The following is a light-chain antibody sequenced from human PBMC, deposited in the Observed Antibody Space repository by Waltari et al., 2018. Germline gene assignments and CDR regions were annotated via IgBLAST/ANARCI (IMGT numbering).Light chain of an antibody. CDR2: VTN. CDR1: SSNIGAGHD. Sequence: QSILTQPTSVSGAPGQRVTISCTGSSSNIGAGHDVHWYQAFPGTAPKLLIYVTNNRPSGVPDRFSGSKSGSSASLAINGLQAEDEADYYCQSFDSNVRGGVVFGGGTKVTVL. CDR3: QSFDSNVRGGVV. J-gene: IGLJ3*02. V-gene: IGLV1-40*01.